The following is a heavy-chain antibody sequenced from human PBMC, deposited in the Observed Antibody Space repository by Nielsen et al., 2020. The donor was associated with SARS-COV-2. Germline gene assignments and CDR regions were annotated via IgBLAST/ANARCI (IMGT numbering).Heavy chain of an antibody. J-gene: IGHJ6*02. CDR3: ARDLRYCSGGSCYGDGKEYYYYYGMDV. Sequence: GESLKISCAASGFTFSSYAMHWVRQAPGKGLEWVAVISYDGSNKYYADSVKGRFTISRDNSKNSLYLQMNSLRAEDTAVYYCARDLRYCSGGSCYGDGKEYYYYYGMDVWGQGTTVTVSS. CDR2: ISYDGSNK. CDR1: GFTFSSYA. D-gene: IGHD2-15*01. V-gene: IGHV3-30-3*01.